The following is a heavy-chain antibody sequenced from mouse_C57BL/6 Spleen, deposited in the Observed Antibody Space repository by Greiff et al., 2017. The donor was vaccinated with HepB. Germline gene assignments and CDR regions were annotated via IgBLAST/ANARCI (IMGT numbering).Heavy chain of an antibody. Sequence: QVHVKQPGAELVRPGSSVKLSCKASGYTFTSYWMHWVKQRPIQGLEWIGNIDPSDSETHYNQKFEDKATLTVDKSSSTAYMQLSSLTSEDSAVYYCARMEGDGYYFDYWGQGTTLTVSS. CDR1: GYTFTSYW. D-gene: IGHD2-3*01. CDR2: IDPSDSET. CDR3: ARMEGDGYYFDY. V-gene: IGHV1-52*01. J-gene: IGHJ2*01.